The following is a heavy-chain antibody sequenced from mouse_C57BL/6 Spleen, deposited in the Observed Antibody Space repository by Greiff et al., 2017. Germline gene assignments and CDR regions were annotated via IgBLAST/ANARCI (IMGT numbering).Heavy chain of an antibody. V-gene: IGHV1-55*01. CDR2: IYPGSGST. Sequence: VQLQQSGAELVKPGASVKMSCKASGYTFTSYWITWVKQRPGQGLEWIGDIYPGSGSTNYNEKFKSKATLTVDTSSSTAYMQLSSLTSEDSAVYYCARRGLSYWDFEVWGTGTTVTVSS. CDR1: GYTFTSYW. J-gene: IGHJ1*03. D-gene: IGHD3-3*01. CDR3: ARRGLSYWDFEV.